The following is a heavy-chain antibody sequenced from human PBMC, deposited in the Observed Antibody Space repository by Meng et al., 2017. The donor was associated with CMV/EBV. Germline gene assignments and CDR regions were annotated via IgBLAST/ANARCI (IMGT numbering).Heavy chain of an antibody. CDR2: IYHSGST. J-gene: IGHJ4*02. CDR1: GYSISSGYY. CDR3: ARSGRSSSSGRSFLDY. D-gene: IGHD6-6*01. Sequence: SETLSLTCTVSGYSISSGYYWGWIRQPPGKGLEWIGSIYHSGSTYYNPSLKSRVTISADTSKNQFSLKLSSVTAADTAVYYCARSGRSSSSGRSFLDYWGQGTLVTVSS. V-gene: IGHV4-38-2*02.